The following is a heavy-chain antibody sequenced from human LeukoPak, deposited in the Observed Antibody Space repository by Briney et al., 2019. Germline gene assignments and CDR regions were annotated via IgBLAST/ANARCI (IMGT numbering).Heavy chain of an antibody. CDR1: GFTFSAYS. D-gene: IGHD7-27*01. J-gene: IGHJ4*02. CDR2: ISSINI. CDR3: ASDKDWGFDF. Sequence: PGGSLRLSCAASGFTFSAYSMNWVRQAPEKGLEWVSYISSINIYYADSLKGRFTISRDNAKNSVYLQMNSLRDEDTAIYYCASDKDWGFDFWGQGTLVTVSS. V-gene: IGHV3-21*05.